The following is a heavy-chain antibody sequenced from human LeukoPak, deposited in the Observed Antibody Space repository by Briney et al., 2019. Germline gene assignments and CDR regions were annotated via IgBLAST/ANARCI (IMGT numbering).Heavy chain of an antibody. CDR2: IYSGGST. CDR3: ARDPGFDGTYSYFFDF. V-gene: IGHV4-31*03. J-gene: IGHJ4*02. CDR1: GVSISSGGHY. Sequence: SQTLSLTCTVSGVSISSGGHYWSWIRQHPGEGPEWIGYIYSGGSTYHNPSLNSRVTISRDTSSNQFSLNLRSVTAADAAVYYCARDPGFDGTYSYFFDFWGQGALVTVSS. D-gene: IGHD1-26*01.